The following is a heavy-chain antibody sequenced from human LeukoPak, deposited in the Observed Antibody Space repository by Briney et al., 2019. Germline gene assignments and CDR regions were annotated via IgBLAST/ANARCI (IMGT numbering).Heavy chain of an antibody. CDR3: ARDIGTMVRGVIGLGFDY. J-gene: IGHJ4*02. CDR1: GGSISSGGYY. CDR2: IYYSGST. D-gene: IGHD3-10*01. V-gene: IGHV4-31*03. Sequence: SETLSLTCTVSGGSISSGGYYWSWIRQHPGKGLEWIGYIYYSGSTYYNPSLKSRVTISVDTSKNQFSLKPSSVTAADTAVYYCARDIGTMVRGVIGLGFDYWGQGTLVTVSS.